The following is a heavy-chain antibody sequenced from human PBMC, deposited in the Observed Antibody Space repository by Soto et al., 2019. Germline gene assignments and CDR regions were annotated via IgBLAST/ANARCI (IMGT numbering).Heavy chain of an antibody. CDR2: IWYDGSNK. D-gene: IGHD3-22*01. CDR3: TTLGHYCDSSPLDV. J-gene: IGHJ6*02. Sequence: GASLRLSCAASGFTFSSYGMHWVRQAPGKGLEWVAVIWYDGSNKYYADSVKGRFTISRDNSKNTLYLQMNSLKTEDTAVYYCTTLGHYCDSSPLDVSGQGTTVTVSS. V-gene: IGHV3-33*01. CDR1: GFTFSSYG.